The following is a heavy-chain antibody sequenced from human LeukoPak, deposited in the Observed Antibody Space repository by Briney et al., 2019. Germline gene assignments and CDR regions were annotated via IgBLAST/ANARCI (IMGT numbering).Heavy chain of an antibody. Sequence: GGSLRLSCAASGFTFSSYGMHWVRRAPGKGLEWVAFIRYDGGNKYYADSVQGRFTISRDNSKNTLYLQMNSLRGEDTAVYYCAKDLASMSYFDYWGQGTLVTVSS. CDR1: GFTFSSYG. V-gene: IGHV3-30*02. CDR2: IRYDGGNK. D-gene: IGHD6-6*01. CDR3: AKDLASMSYFDY. J-gene: IGHJ4*02.